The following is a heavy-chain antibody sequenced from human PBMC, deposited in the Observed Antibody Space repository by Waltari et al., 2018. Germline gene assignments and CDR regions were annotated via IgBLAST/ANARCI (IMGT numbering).Heavy chain of an antibody. CDR2: IYHSGST. D-gene: IGHD6-6*01. CDR1: GYSISSGYY. V-gene: IGHV4-38-2*01. Sequence: QVQLQESGPGLVKPSETLSLTCAVSGYSISSGYYWGWIRQPPGKGLEWIGSIYHSGSTYYTPCLKSGVTRSVETSKNQCSLRLSAVSAADTAVYYCARQGQAPEGIAARPTDYWGQGTLVTVSS. J-gene: IGHJ4*02. CDR3: ARQGQAPEGIAARPTDY.